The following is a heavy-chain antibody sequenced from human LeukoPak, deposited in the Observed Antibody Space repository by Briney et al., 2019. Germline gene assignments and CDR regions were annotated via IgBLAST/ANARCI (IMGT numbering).Heavy chain of an antibody. CDR3: VRGGGLLPDY. D-gene: IGHD2-15*01. CDR2: IKPDGSEQ. J-gene: IGHJ4*02. V-gene: IGHV3-7*01. Sequence: GGALSLSCAASGFSFSTFWMSWVRQAPERGLEWVANIKPDGSEQYYVDSVKGRFTISRENAKNSMYLQISSLRAEDTAVYYCVRGGGLLPDYWGQGTPVTVSS. CDR1: GFSFSTFW.